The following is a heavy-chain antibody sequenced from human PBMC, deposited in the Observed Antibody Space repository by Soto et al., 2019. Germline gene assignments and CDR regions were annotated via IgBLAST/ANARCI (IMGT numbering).Heavy chain of an antibody. V-gene: IGHV3-30*18. CDR2: ISYDGSDE. Sequence: QVQLVESGGGVVQPGRSLRLSCAASGFLFSNYGMHWVRQAPGKGLEWVAVISYDGSDEYYADSVKGRFTISRDKSTNTLYLQMNSLRAEDTAVYYCAKSFGIWSGYSDYWGQGTQVTVSS. CDR3: AKSFGIWSGYSDY. D-gene: IGHD3-3*01. J-gene: IGHJ4*02. CDR1: GFLFSNYG.